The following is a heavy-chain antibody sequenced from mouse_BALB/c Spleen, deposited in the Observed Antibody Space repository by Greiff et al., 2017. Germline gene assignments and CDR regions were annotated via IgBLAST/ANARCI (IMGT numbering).Heavy chain of an antibody. CDR2: IRSKANNHAT. CDR1: GFTFSDAW. CDR3: TRQVYGYGYAMDY. J-gene: IGHJ4*01. V-gene: IGHV6-6*01. Sequence: EVQGVESGGGLVQPGGSMKLSCAASGFTFSDAWMDWVRQSPEKGLEWVAEIRSKANNHATYYAESVKGRFTISRDDSKSSVYLQMNSLRAEDTGIDYCTRQVYGYGYAMDYWGQGTSVTVSS. D-gene: IGHD1-2*01.